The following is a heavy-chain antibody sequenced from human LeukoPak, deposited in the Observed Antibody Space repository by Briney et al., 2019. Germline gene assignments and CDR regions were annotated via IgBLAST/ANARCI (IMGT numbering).Heavy chain of an antibody. D-gene: IGHD5-18*01. CDR1: GFTFSSYG. J-gene: IGHJ4*02. CDR2: IRYDGSNK. V-gene: IGHV3-30*02. Sequence: GSLRLSCAASGFTFSSYGMHWVRQAPGKGLEWVAFIRYDGSNKYYADSVKGRFTISRDNSKNSLYLQMNSLRAEDTAVYYCARDWAVYSYGHFDYWGQGTLVTVSS. CDR3: ARDWAVYSYGHFDY.